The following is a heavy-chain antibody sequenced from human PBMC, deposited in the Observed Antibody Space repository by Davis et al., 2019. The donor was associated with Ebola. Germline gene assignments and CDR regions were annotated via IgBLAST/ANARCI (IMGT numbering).Heavy chain of an antibody. J-gene: IGHJ6*02. V-gene: IGHV4-4*02. CDR2: IYHSGST. Sequence: MPSETLSLTCAASGGTISSSNWRSWVRQPPGKGLEWIGEIYHSGSTNYNPSLKSRVTISVYKSKNQLSLKLTSVTAADTTVYYWPMPTRYGARYGMDGGGQGTTVTVSS. CDR1: GGTISSSNW. D-gene: IGHD4-17*01. CDR3: PMPTRYGARYGMDG.